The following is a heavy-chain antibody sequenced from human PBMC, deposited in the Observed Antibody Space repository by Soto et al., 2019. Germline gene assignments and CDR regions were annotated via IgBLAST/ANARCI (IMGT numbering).Heavy chain of an antibody. Sequence: QVQLQESGPGLVKPSETLSLTCTVSGGSISSYYWSWIRQPAGKGLEWIGRIYTSGSTNYNPSLKIRVTMSVDTSKNQCSMKLSSVTAADTAVYYCARHSTTGASFDIWGQGTMVTVSS. CDR3: ARHSTTGASFDI. V-gene: IGHV4-4*07. J-gene: IGHJ3*02. D-gene: IGHD4-17*01. CDR1: GGSISSYY. CDR2: IYTSGST.